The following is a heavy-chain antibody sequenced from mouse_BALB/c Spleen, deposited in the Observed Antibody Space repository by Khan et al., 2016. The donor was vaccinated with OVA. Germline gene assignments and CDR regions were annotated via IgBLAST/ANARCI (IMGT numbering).Heavy chain of an antibody. CDR1: GFTFSNYA. J-gene: IGHJ3*01. V-gene: IGHV5-6-5*01. CDR3: ARDYWFAY. Sequence: EVELVESGGGLVKPGGSLKLSCAASGFTFSNYAMSWVRQTPEKRLKWVASISSGGSTYYPDSVKGRFTISRDNARNLLYLQMSSLRSEDTAMYYCARDYWFAYWGQGTLVTVSA. CDR2: ISSGGST.